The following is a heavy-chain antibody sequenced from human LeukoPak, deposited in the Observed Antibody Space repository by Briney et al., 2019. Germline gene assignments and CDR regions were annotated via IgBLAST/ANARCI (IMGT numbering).Heavy chain of an antibody. D-gene: IGHD2-2*01. J-gene: IGHJ6*02. Sequence: PGGSLRLSCAASRFTFSDYYMSWIRQAPGKGLEWVSAISGSGGSTYYADSVKGRFTISRDNSKNTLYLQMNSLRAEDTAVYYCAKAHLTIVVADYYGMDVWGQGTTVTVSS. V-gene: IGHV3-23*01. CDR1: RFTFSDYY. CDR3: AKAHLTIVVADYYGMDV. CDR2: ISGSGGST.